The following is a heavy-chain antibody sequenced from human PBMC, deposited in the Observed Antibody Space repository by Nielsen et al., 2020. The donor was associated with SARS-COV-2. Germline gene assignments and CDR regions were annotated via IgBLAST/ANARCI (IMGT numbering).Heavy chain of an antibody. CDR1: GGTFSSYA. CDR3: ARYAKSSPYFDY. CDR2: ISAYNGNT. J-gene: IGHJ4*02. V-gene: IGHV1-18*01. D-gene: IGHD3-10*01. Sequence: ASVKVSCKASGGTFSSYAISWVRQAPGQGLEWMGWISAYNGNTNYAQKLQGRVTMTTDTSTSTAYMELRSLRSDDTAVYYCARYAKSSPYFDYWGQGTLVTVSS.